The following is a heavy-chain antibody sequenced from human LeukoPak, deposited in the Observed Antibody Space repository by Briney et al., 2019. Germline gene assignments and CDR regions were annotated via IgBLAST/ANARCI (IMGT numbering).Heavy chain of an antibody. D-gene: IGHD6-13*01. V-gene: IGHV1-8*01. Sequence: ASVKVSCKASGYTFTSYDINWARQATGQGLEWMGWMNPNSGNTGYAQKFQGRVTMTRNTSISTAYMELSSLRSEDTAVYYCASSWDSSSWYGYYYYGMDVWGQGTTVTVSS. CDR1: GYTFTSYD. CDR2: MNPNSGNT. CDR3: ASSWDSSSWYGYYYYGMDV. J-gene: IGHJ6*02.